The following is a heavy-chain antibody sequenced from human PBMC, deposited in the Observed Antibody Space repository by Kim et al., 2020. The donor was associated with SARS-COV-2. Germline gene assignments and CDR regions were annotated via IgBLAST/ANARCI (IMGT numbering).Heavy chain of an antibody. CDR3: TTFPVRGLSAFDI. J-gene: IGHJ3*02. CDR1: RFTFSNAW. D-gene: IGHD6-19*01. V-gene: IGHV3-15*01. CDR2: IKSKTDGGTT. Sequence: GGSLRRSCAASRFTFSNAWMSWVRQAPGRGLEWVGRIKSKTDGGTTDYAAPVKGRFTISRDDSKNTLYLQMSSLQTEDTAVYYCTTFPVRGLSAFDIWGQGTMVTVSS.